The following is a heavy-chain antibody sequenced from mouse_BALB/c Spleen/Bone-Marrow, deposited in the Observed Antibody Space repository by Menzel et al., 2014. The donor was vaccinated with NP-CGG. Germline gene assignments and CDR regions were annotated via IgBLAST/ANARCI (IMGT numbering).Heavy chain of an antibody. D-gene: IGHD1-1*01. CDR1: GFNIKDTY. V-gene: IGHV14-3*02. J-gene: IGHJ4*01. CDR3: ARYGGRYYAMDY. CDR2: IDPANGNT. Sequence: EVQLQQSGAELVKPGASVKLSCTASGFNIKDTYMHWVKQRPEQGLEWIGRIDPANGNTNYDPRFQGEATITADTSSNTAYLQLSSLTSKDTAVYYCARYGGRYYAMDYWGQGTSVTVSS.